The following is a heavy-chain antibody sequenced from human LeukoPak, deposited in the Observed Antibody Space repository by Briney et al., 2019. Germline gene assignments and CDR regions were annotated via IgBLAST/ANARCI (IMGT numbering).Heavy chain of an antibody. Sequence: GASVKVSCKASGFTNSNSSVQWVRQARGQRPEWIGWIVVGTGKTNYAQRLQERVTITRDMPTGTVDMELSSLRSEDTAVYYCAATSIRMVQRIIYYGKDVWGQGTTVTVSS. J-gene: IGHJ6*02. V-gene: IGHV1-58*01. CDR1: GFTNSNSS. CDR2: IVVGTGKT. D-gene: IGHD3-10*01. CDR3: AATSIRMVQRIIYYGKDV.